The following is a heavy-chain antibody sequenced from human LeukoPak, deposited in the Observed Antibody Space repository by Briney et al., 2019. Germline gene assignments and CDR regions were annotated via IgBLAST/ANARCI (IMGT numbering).Heavy chain of an antibody. J-gene: IGHJ4*02. V-gene: IGHV3-74*01. CDR3: ARSQYCSSRTSCFTYFDY. CDR1: GFTFNSYW. D-gene: IGHD2-2*02. Sequence: GGSLRLSCAASGFTFNSYWMHWGRQVPGKGLVWVSRINTDGSSTSYADSVKGRFTISRDNAKNTLYLQVNSLRAEDTAVYYCARSQYCSSRTSCFTYFDYWGQGPLVTVSS. CDR2: INTDGSST.